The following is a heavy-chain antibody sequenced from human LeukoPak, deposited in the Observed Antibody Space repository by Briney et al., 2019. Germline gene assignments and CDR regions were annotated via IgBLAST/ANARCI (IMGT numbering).Heavy chain of an antibody. CDR3: AGYSYGYPY. CDR1: GFNVSSNY. D-gene: IGHD5-18*01. Sequence: GGSLRLSCEASGFNVSSNYMSWVRQAPGKGLEWVSVIYTGGSTYYADSVKGRFTISRDNSKNTLYLQMNSLRAEDTAVYYCAGYSYGYPYWGQGTLVTVSS. CDR2: IYTGGST. V-gene: IGHV3-53*01. J-gene: IGHJ4*02.